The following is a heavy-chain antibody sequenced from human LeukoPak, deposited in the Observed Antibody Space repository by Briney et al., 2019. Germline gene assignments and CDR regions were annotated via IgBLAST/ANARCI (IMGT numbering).Heavy chain of an antibody. Sequence: ASVKVSCKGSGYTLTELSIHWVRQAPGKGLEWMGGFDPEDGNTIYARKFQGRVTMTEDTSTDTAYMGLSSLRSEDTAVYYCAKTPGDWYFDLRGRGTLVTVSS. CDR1: GYTLTELS. CDR2: FDPEDGNT. V-gene: IGHV1-24*01. CDR3: AKTPGDWYFDL. J-gene: IGHJ2*01. D-gene: IGHD4-23*01.